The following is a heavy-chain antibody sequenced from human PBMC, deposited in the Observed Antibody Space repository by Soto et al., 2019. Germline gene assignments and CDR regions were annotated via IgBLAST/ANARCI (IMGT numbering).Heavy chain of an antibody. CDR1: GFTFESYT. CDR2: ISSSSSYI. J-gene: IGHJ4*02. V-gene: IGHV3-21*04. CDR3: ARGRGAAADYFDF. D-gene: IGHD6-13*01. Sequence: PGGSLRLSCAASGFTFESYTMDWVRQAPGKGLEWVSSISSSSSYIFYADSVKGRFTISRDNAKNSLFLQMNSLRAEDTAVYYCARGRGAAADYFDFWGQGTLVTVSS.